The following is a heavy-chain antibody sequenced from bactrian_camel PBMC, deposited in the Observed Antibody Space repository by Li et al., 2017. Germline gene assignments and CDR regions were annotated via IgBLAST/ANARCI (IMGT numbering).Heavy chain of an antibody. CDR1: GVTFSRYA. CDR2: INRGGGST. CDR3: AWGVALV. J-gene: IGHJ4*01. Sequence: DVQLVESGGGSVQAGGSLRLSCAASGVTFSRYAMSWVRQAPGKGLERVSGINRGGGSTYYADSVKGRFTISRDNAKNTVYLQLNSLKTEDMAMYYCAWGVALVGGQGTQVTVS. D-gene: IGHD2*01. V-gene: IGHV3S40*01.